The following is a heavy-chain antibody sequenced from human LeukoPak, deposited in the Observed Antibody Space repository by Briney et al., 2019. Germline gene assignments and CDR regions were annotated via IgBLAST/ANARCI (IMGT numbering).Heavy chain of an antibody. V-gene: IGHV4-59*01. CDR3: ARVGSGSGSDWFDP. J-gene: IGHJ5*02. Sequence: SETLSLTCTVSGGSISSYYWSWIRQPPGKGLEWIGYIYYSGSTNYNPSLKSRVTISVDTSKNQFSLKLSSVTAADTAVNYCARVGSGSGSDWFDPWGQGTLVTVSS. D-gene: IGHD3-10*01. CDR1: GGSISSYY. CDR2: IYYSGST.